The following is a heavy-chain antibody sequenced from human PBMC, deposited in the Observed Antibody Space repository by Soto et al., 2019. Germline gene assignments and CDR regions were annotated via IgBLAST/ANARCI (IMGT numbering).Heavy chain of an antibody. CDR1: AYSRTTYN. CDR3: VRPARSLSMRY. CDR2: INPSGGST. V-gene: IGHV1-46*01. J-gene: IGHJ4*02. Sequence: ASVKVSCHASAYSRTTYNMHWVLQAPGQGLEWMGVINPSGGSTNYAQKFQGRVIMTSDVSTSTVFMELSSLRSEDTALYLCVRPARSLSMRYWGQGAELSVSS. D-gene: IGHD3-10*01.